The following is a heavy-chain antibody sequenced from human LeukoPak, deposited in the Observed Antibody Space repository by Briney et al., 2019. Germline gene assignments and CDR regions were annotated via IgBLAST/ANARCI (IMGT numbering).Heavy chain of an antibody. CDR2: IIPIFGTA. CDR3: ARGYYDFWSGPRALDY. V-gene: IGHV1-69*13. Sequence: SVKVSCKASGGTFISYAISWVRQAPGQGLEWMGGIIPIFGTANYAQKFQGRVTITADESTSTAYMELSSLRPEDTAVYYCARGYYDFWSGPRALDYWGQGTLVTVSS. D-gene: IGHD3-3*01. CDR1: GGTFISYA. J-gene: IGHJ4*02.